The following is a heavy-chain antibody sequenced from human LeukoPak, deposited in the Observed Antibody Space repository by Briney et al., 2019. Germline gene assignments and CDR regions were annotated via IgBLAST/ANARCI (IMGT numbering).Heavy chain of an antibody. Sequence: PGGPLRLSCAASGFTFSSYAMHWVRQAPGKGLEWVAVISYDGSNKYYADSVKGRFTISRDNSKNTLYLQMNSLRAEDTAVYYCARDRIQPWPRYYFDYWGQGTLVTVSS. CDR2: ISYDGSNK. CDR1: GFTFSSYA. CDR3: ARDRIQPWPRYYFDY. D-gene: IGHD5-18*01. V-gene: IGHV3-30-3*01. J-gene: IGHJ4*02.